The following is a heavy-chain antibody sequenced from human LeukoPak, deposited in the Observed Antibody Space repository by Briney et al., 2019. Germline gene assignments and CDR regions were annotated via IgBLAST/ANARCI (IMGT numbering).Heavy chain of an antibody. D-gene: IGHD5-12*01. CDR3: ARVSGYSGYYDY. CDR1: GFTFSSYW. V-gene: IGHV3-7*03. CDR2: IKQDGSEK. Sequence: PGGSLRLSCAASGFTFSSYWMSWVRQAPGKGLEWVANIKQDGSEKYYVDSVKGRFAISRDNAKNSLYLRMNSLRAEGTAVYYCARVSGYSGYYDYWGQGTLVTVSS. J-gene: IGHJ4*02.